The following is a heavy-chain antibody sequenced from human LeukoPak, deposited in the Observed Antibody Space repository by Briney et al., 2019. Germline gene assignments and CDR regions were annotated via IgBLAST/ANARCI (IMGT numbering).Heavy chain of an antibody. Sequence: PGRSLRLSCAASGFTFSSYWMHWVRQVPGKGLVWVSHINSDGSSTSYADSVKGRFTISRDNAKNSLYLQMNSLRAEDTAVYYCARGGSSWYYFDYWGQGTLVTVSS. J-gene: IGHJ4*02. D-gene: IGHD6-13*01. V-gene: IGHV3-74*01. CDR1: GFTFSSYW. CDR3: ARGGSSWYYFDY. CDR2: INSDGSST.